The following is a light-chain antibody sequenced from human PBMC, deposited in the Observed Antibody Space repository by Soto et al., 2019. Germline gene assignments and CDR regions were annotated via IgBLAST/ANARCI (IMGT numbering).Light chain of an antibody. V-gene: IGKV3D-15*01. CDR3: QQRSSGYS. CDR2: GAS. CDR1: QSVSSN. Sequence: EIVMTQSPATLSVSPGERATLSCRASQSVSSNLAWYQQKPGQAPRLLIYGASTRPTGIPDRFSGSGSGTDFTLTISSLEPEDFAVYYCQQRSSGYSFGQGTKLEIK. J-gene: IGKJ2*03.